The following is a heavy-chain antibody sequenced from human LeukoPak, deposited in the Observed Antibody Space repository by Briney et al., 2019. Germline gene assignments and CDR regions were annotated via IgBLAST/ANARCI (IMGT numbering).Heavy chain of an antibody. D-gene: IGHD3-22*01. V-gene: IGHV4-39*07. CDR3: ARDRYYYDTSGPPLDI. CDR2: INHSGTT. J-gene: IGHJ3*02. CDR1: GGSISSSSYY. Sequence: SETLSLTCTVSGGSISSSSYYWDWIRQPPGKGLEWIGEINHSGTTNYNPSLRSRVTISVDKSKNQFSLKLSSVTAADTAVYYCARDRYYYDTSGPPLDIWGQGTMVTVSS.